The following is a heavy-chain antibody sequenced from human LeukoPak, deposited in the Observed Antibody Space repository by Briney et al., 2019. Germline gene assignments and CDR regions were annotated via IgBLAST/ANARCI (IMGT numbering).Heavy chain of an antibody. CDR2: ISSSSSTI. Sequence: GGSLRLSCAASGFTFSSYSMNWVRQAPGKGLEWVSYISSSSSTIYYADSVKGRFTISRDNAKNSLYLQMNSLRAEDTAVYYCTDSWGLTGYYINYWGQGTLVTVSS. CDR3: TDSWGLTGYYINY. V-gene: IGHV3-48*04. CDR1: GFTFSSYS. D-gene: IGHD3-9*01. J-gene: IGHJ4*02.